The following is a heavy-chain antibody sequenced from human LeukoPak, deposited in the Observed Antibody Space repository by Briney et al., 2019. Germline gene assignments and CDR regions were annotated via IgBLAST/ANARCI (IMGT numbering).Heavy chain of an antibody. J-gene: IGHJ3*01. Sequence: GGALRLSCAASGFTFSTYWMHWVRQVPGKGLVWFSRINSDGSITTYADSVKGRFTISRDNAKNTLYLQMNSLSVEDTAVYYCAGGISAAGGGWGQGTMVTVSS. D-gene: IGHD6-13*01. CDR2: INSDGSIT. CDR3: AGGISAAGGG. CDR1: GFTFSTYW. V-gene: IGHV3-74*01.